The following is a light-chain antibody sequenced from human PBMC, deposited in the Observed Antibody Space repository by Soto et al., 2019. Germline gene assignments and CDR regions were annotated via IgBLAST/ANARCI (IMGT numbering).Light chain of an antibody. CDR1: SSDVGGYNY. CDR2: EVN. V-gene: IGLV2-8*01. J-gene: IGLJ2*01. Sequence: QSALTQPPSASGSPGQSVAISCTGTSSDVGGYNYVSWYQQHPGKAPKLMIYEVNKRPSGVPDRFSGSKSGTSASLAISGLRSEDEADYYCGAWDDSLSGPAFGGGTKLTVL. CDR3: GAWDDSLSGPA.